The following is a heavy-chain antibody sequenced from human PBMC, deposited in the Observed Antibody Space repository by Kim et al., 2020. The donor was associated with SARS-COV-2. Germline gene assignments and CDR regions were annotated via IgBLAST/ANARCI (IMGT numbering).Heavy chain of an antibody. J-gene: IGHJ4*02. CDR2: SEK. Sequence: SEKYYGDSVKGRFTISRDNAKNSLYLQMNSLRAEDTAVYYCARVLLAFDYWGQGTLVTVSS. V-gene: IGHV3-7*01. D-gene: IGHD2-8*02. CDR3: ARVLLAFDY.